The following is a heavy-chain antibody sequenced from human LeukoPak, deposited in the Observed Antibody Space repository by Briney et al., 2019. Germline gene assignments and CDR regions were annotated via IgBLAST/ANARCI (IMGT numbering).Heavy chain of an antibody. CDR2: IIPIFGTA. CDR3: KYPYCSSTSCYGAMSGMDV. CDR1: GGTFSSYA. Sequence: SVKVSCKASGGTFSSYAISWVRQAPGQGLEWMGGIIPIFGTANYAQKFQGRVTITADESTSTAYMELSSLRSEDTAVYYCKYPYCSSTSCYGAMSGMDVWGQGTTVTVSS. J-gene: IGHJ6*02. V-gene: IGHV1-69*13. D-gene: IGHD2-2*01.